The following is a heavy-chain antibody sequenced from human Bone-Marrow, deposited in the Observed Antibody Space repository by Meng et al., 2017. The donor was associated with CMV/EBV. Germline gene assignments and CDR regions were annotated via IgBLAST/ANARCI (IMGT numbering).Heavy chain of an antibody. Sequence: GGSLRLSCAASGFTFSSYSINWVRQAPGKGLEWVSSISSSSSYIYYADSVKGRFTISRDNAKNSLYLQMNSLRAEDTAVYYCARGLDSSGYEDYWGQGTLVTVSS. CDR2: ISSSSSYI. D-gene: IGHD3-22*01. J-gene: IGHJ4*02. CDR1: GFTFSSYS. CDR3: ARGLDSSGYEDY. V-gene: IGHV3-21*01.